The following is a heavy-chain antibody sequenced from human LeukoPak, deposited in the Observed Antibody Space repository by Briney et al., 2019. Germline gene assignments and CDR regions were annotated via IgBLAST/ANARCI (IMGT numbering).Heavy chain of an antibody. V-gene: IGHV1-18*01. Sequence: ASVKVSCKASGYTFTSYGISWVRQAPGPGLEWMGWISAYNGNTNYAQKLQGRVTMTTDTSTSTAYMELRSLRSDDTAVYYCARALGITAAGTLIDYWGQGTLVTVSS. D-gene: IGHD6-13*01. CDR1: GYTFTSYG. CDR2: ISAYNGNT. J-gene: IGHJ4*02. CDR3: ARALGITAAGTLIDY.